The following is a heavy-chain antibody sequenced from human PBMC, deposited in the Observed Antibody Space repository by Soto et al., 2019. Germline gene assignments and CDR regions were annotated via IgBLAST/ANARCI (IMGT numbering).Heavy chain of an antibody. Sequence: ASVKGSCNASGYTFTSYYMHWVRQAPGQGLEWMGIINPSGGSTSYAQKFQGRVTMTRVTSTSTVYMELSSLRSEDTAVYYCARLTDGYNPDYWGQGTLVTVSS. V-gene: IGHV1-46*01. D-gene: IGHD5-12*01. J-gene: IGHJ4*02. CDR3: ARLTDGYNPDY. CDR1: GYTFTSYY. CDR2: INPSGGST.